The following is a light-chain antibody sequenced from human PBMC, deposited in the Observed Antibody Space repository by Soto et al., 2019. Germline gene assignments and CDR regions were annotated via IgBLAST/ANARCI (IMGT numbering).Light chain of an antibody. CDR3: NSYTTNNAFV. J-gene: IGLJ1*01. CDR1: SGDIDTYDF. CDR2: DVT. V-gene: IGLV2-14*03. Sequence: TSGDIDTYDFVSWYQVHPGKAPKLMIYDVTYRPSGVSDRFTGSRSDNAASLTISGLQPEDEAVYYCNSYTTNNAFVFGTGTKVTVL.